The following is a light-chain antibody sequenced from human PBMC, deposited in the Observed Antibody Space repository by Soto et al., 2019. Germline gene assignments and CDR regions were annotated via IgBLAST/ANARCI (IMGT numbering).Light chain of an antibody. J-gene: IGKJ1*01. Sequence: KLSPGALSLYPGDRVPLSCRASQSVSSNYLAWYQQRPGQAPRLLISGASTRATGIPARFSGSGSGTEFTLTISSLQSEDFTVYYSQLSNILPRPFGQGAK. V-gene: IGKV3-15*01. CDR1: QSVSSN. CDR2: GAS. CDR3: QLSNILPRP.